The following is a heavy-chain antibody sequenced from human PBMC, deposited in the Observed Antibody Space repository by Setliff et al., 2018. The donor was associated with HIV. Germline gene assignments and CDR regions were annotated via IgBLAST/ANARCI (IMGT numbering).Heavy chain of an antibody. CDR2: ISYSGTT. D-gene: IGHD3-10*01. CDR3: ARLNGSGSP. Sequence: SETLSLTCSVSGGSISSSSYYWGWIRQPPGKGLEWIGFISYSGTTYYNPSLRSRVTVSVDTSKNQFSLKLSSVTAADTAVYYCARLNGSGSPWGQGTLVTVSS. CDR1: GGSISSSSYY. V-gene: IGHV4-39*01. J-gene: IGHJ5*02.